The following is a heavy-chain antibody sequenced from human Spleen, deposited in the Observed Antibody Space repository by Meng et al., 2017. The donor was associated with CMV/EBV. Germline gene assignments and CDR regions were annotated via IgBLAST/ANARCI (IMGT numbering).Heavy chain of an antibody. D-gene: IGHD1-7*01. J-gene: IGHJ4*02. V-gene: IGHV1-18*01. Sequence: ASVKVSCKASGYVFTTYSISWVRQAPGQGLEYVGWISGHNSNTKYVQKFQGRVTMTTDTSTSTVYMEVRSLRSDDTAVYYCVRDGTGITCFDYWGQGTPVTVSS. CDR3: VRDGTGITCFDY. CDR1: GYVFTTYS. CDR2: ISGHNSNT.